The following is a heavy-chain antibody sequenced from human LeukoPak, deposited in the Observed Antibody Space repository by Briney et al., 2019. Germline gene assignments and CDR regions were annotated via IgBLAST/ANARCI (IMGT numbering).Heavy chain of an antibody. D-gene: IGHD1-20*01. CDR1: GYTFNGYY. V-gene: IGHV1-2*02. CDR3: AREGPTYNWKRDWFDP. J-gene: IGHJ5*02. CDR2: INPKSGGT. Sequence: ASVKVSCKASGYTFNGYYMHWVRQAPGRGLEWMGWINPKSGGTNYAQKFQGRVTMTRDTSISTAYMELSRLRSDDTAVYYCAREGPTYNWKRDWFDPWGQGTLVTVSS.